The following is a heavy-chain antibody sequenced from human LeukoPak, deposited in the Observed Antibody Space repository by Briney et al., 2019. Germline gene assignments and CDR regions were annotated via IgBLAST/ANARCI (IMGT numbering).Heavy chain of an antibody. CDR3: ARCGKGWLVDY. J-gene: IGHJ4*02. D-gene: IGHD6-19*01. Sequence: SETLSLTCTVSGGSISSGGYYWSWIRQPPGKGLEWIGYIYHSGSTYYNPSLKSRVTISVDKSKNQFSLKLSSVTAADTAVYYCARCGKGWLVDYWGQGTLVTVSS. CDR2: IYHSGST. V-gene: IGHV4-30-2*01. CDR1: GGSISSGGYY.